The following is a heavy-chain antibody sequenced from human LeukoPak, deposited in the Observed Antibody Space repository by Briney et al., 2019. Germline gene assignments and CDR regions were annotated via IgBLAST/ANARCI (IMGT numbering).Heavy chain of an antibody. D-gene: IGHD2-2*01. J-gene: IGHJ4*02. CDR1: GFTVSSNY. V-gene: IGHV3-66*01. Sequence: GGSLRLSCAASGFTVSSNYMSWVRQAPGKGLEWVSVIYCGGSTYYADSVKGRFTISRDNSKNTLYLQMNTLRAEDTAVYYCARGRKYCSSTSSCYAGDFDYWGQGTLVTVSS. CDR3: ARGRKYCSSTSSCYAGDFDY. CDR2: IYCGGST.